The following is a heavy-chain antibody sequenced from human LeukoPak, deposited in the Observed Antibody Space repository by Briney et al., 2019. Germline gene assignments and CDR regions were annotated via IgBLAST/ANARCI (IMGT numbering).Heavy chain of an antibody. CDR1: GGSISSYY. J-gene: IGHJ4*02. D-gene: IGHD6-19*01. CDR3: AWQGYSSGFYYFDY. CDR2: IYYSGST. V-gene: IGHV4-59*01. Sequence: SETLSLTCTVSGGSISSYYWSWIRQPPGKGLEWIGYIYYSGSTNYNPSLKSRVTISVDASQNQFSLKLSSVTAADTAVYYCAWQGYSSGFYYFDYWGQGTLVTVSS.